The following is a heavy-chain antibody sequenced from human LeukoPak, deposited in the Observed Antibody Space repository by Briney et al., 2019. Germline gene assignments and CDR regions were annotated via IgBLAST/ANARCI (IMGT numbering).Heavy chain of an antibody. CDR3: ARETVGLDY. CDR2: ISDGSSTI. Sequence: GGSLRLSCAASGFTFSNYNLTWVRQAPGKGLEWVSYISDGSSTIYYADSVRGRFTISRDNAKNSLYLHINSLRDEDTAVYYCARETVGLDYWGQGTLVTVSS. CDR1: GFTFSNYN. D-gene: IGHD4-23*01. V-gene: IGHV3-48*02. J-gene: IGHJ4*02.